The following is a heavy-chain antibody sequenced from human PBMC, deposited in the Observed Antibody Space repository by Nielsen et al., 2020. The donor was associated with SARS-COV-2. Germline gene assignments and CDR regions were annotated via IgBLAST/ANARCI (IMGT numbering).Heavy chain of an antibody. Sequence: GESLKISCAASGFTFSNYAMSWVRQAPGKGLEWVSVSSGSGGRTYYAASVKGRFTISRDSSKNTLYLQMNSLRVEDTAVYYCARSNDYSDSGSHVILYCMYVWRQGTTVTVSS. CDR1: GFTFSNYA. J-gene: IGHJ6*02. CDR2: SSGSGGRT. D-gene: IGHD3-10*01. V-gene: IGHV3-23*01. CDR3: ARSNDYSDSGSHVILYCMYV.